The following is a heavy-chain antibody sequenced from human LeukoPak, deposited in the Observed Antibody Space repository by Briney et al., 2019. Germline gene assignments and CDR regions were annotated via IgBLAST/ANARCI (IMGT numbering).Heavy chain of an antibody. V-gene: IGHV3-30*19. J-gene: IGHJ4*02. D-gene: IGHD1-26*01. Sequence: GGSLRLSCVASRFSFRTYGMHWIRQDPGKGLEWVAVISYDGSNKYYADSVKGRFTISRDNSKNTLYLQMNSLRAEDTAVYYCARERRAEYYFDYWGQGTLVTVSS. CDR2: ISYDGSNK. CDR1: RFSFRTYG. CDR3: ARERRAEYYFDY.